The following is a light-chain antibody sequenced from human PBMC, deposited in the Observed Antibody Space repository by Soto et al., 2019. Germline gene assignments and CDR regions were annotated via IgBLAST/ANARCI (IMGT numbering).Light chain of an antibody. V-gene: IGKV1-5*03. Sequence: DIQMTQSPSTLSGSVGDRVTITFRASQTISSWLAWYQQKPGKAPKLLIYKASSLESGVPSRFSGSGSGTEFTLTISSLQPDDFATYYCQQYNSYSPKTFGQGTKVDIK. CDR3: QQYNSYSPKT. CDR2: KAS. CDR1: QTISSW. J-gene: IGKJ1*01.